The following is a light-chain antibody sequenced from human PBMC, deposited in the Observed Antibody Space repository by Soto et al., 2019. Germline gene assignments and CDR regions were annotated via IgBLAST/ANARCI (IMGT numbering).Light chain of an antibody. CDR1: ESINRY. V-gene: IGKV1-39*01. Sequence: DIQMTQSPSSLSASVGDRVTITCRASESINRYLNWYQQKPGKAPKLLIYAASSLRSGVPSRFSGSGSGTDFTFTISSLQPEDFATYYCQQSYSTPFTFGPGTKVDIK. J-gene: IGKJ3*01. CDR2: AAS. CDR3: QQSYSTPFT.